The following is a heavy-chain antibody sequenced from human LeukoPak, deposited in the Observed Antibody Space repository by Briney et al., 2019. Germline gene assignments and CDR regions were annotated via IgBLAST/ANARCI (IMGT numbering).Heavy chain of an antibody. Sequence: SETLSLTCSVSGVSISTYYWIWIQQPPAKGLEWMGFFSYSGSTKYNPSLKSRVTMSVDTSKNQFSLKLNSVTAADTAVYYCARMYSGTSYYFDYWGQGTLVTVSS. J-gene: IGHJ4*02. D-gene: IGHD1-26*01. CDR1: GVSISTYY. CDR2: FSYSGST. V-gene: IGHV4-59*01. CDR3: ARMYSGTSYYFDY.